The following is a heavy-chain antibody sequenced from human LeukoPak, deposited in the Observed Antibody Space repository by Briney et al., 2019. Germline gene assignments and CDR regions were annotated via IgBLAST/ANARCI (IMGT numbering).Heavy chain of an antibody. CDR2: ISAYNGNT. V-gene: IGHV1-18*01. CDR3: ARDLDSSIEDDAFDI. J-gene: IGHJ3*02. D-gene: IGHD3-22*01. Sequence: ASVKVSCKASGYTFTSYGISWVRQAPGQGLEWMGWISAYNGNTNYAQKLQGRVTMTTDTSTSTAYMELRSLRSDDTAVYYCARDLDSSIEDDAFDIWGQGTMVTVSS. CDR1: GYTFTSYG.